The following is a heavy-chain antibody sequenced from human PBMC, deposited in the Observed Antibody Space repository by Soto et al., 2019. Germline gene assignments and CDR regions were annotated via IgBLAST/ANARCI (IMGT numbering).Heavy chain of an antibody. J-gene: IGHJ3*02. CDR3: ARDGGYTMIDRGYAFDI. Sequence: PLKRARKASGYRFTIDVVSWLLNTTGQGLEWMGWISAYNGNTNYAQKLQGRVTMTTDTSTSTAYMELRSLRSDDTAVYYCARDGGYTMIDRGYAFDIWGQGTMVTVSS. D-gene: IGHD3-22*01. CDR1: GYRFTIDV. CDR2: ISAYNGNT. V-gene: IGHV1-18*01.